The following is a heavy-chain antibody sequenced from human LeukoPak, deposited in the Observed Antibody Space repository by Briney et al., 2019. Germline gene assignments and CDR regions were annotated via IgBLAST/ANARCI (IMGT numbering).Heavy chain of an antibody. CDR3: ARVTYSSGSFDY. D-gene: IGHD6-19*01. CDR1: GYSISSGYY. V-gene: IGHV4-38-2*02. Sequence: SETVSLTCTVSGYSISSGYYWGWIRQPPGKGLEWIGSIYHSGSTYYNPSLKSRVTISVDTSKNQFSLKLSSVTAADTAVYYCARVTYSSGSFDYWGQGTLVTVSS. CDR2: IYHSGST. J-gene: IGHJ4*02.